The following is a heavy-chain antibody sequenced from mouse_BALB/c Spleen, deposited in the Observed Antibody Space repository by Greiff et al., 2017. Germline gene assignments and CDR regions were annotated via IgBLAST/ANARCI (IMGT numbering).Heavy chain of an antibody. CDR2: ILPGSGST. CDR3: ARRDYGTPFAY. D-gene: IGHD1-1*01. V-gene: IGHV1-9*01. J-gene: IGHJ3*01. Sequence: VQLQQSGAELMKPGASVKISCKATGYTFSSYWIEWVKQRPGHGLEWIGEILPGSGSTNYNEKFKGKATFTADTSSNTAYMQLSSLTSEDSAVYYCARRDYGTPFAYWGQGTLVTVSA. CDR1: GYTFSSYW.